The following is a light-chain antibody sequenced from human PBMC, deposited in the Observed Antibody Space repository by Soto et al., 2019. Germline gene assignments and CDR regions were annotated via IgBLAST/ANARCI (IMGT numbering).Light chain of an antibody. CDR1: QSISDW. V-gene: IGKV1-5*03. J-gene: IGKJ1*01. Sequence: DIQLTQSPSTLSASVGDRVTITCRASQSISDWLAWYQQRPGRAPKLLIYKASSLESGVPSRFSGSGSGTEFTLTITSLQPDDFATYYCQHDNSYSPTFGQGPKADIK. CDR3: QHDNSYSPT. CDR2: KAS.